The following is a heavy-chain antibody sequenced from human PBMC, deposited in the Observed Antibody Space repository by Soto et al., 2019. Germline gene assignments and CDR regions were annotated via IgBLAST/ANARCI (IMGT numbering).Heavy chain of an antibody. CDR2: IYYSGST. CDR3: ASDPYGQFYYYGMDG. D-gene: IGHD4-17*01. V-gene: IGHV4-31*03. Sequence: SETLSLTCTFSGGSISSGGYYWSWIRQHPGKGLEWIGYIYYSGSTYYNPSLKSRVTISVDTSKNQFSLKLSSGTAADTAIYDFASDPYGQFYYYGMDGWGQGPTVTVSS. J-gene: IGHJ6*02. CDR1: GGSISSGGYY.